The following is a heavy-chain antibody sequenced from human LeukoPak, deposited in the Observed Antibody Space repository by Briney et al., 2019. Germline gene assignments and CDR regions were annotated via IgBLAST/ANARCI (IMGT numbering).Heavy chain of an antibody. Sequence: ASVKVSCKASGHTFTSYGISWVRQAPGQGLESMGWISAYNGNTNYAQKLQGRVTMTTDTSTSTAYMELRSLRSDDTAVYYCARVRRGVAYYTADYWGQGTLVTVSS. J-gene: IGHJ4*02. CDR1: GHTFTSYG. CDR2: ISAYNGNT. V-gene: IGHV1-18*01. CDR3: ARVRRGVAYYTADY. D-gene: IGHD3-3*01.